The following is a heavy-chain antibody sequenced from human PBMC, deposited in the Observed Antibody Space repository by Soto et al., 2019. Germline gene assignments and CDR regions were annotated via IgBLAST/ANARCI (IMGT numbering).Heavy chain of an antibody. V-gene: IGHV1-2*06. CDR1: GYRFTTHY. Sequence: ASVKVSCKASGYRFTTHYVHWVRQAPGQGLEWMGRMNVGTGGTTYAHKFQGRVTMTRDTSIRTAYLEVSSVKSDGTAMYYCARDGNFALRGYSFGFDFWGQGTLVTVSS. CDR2: MNVGTGGT. D-gene: IGHD5-18*01. J-gene: IGHJ4*02. CDR3: ARDGNFALRGYSFGFDF.